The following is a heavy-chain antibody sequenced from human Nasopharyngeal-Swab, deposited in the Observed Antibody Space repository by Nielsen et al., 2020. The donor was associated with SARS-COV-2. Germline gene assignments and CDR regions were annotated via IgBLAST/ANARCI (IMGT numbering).Heavy chain of an antibody. CDR1: GFTFDDYA. D-gene: IGHD6-19*01. CDR3: AKGDTSSGWYSWFDP. J-gene: IGHJ5*02. V-gene: IGHV3-9*01. CDR2: ISWNSGSI. Sequence: GGSLRLSCAASGFTFDDYAMHWVRQAPGKGLEWVSGISWNSGSIGYADSVKGRFTISRDNAKNSLYLQMNSLRAEDTALYYCAKGDTSSGWYSWFDPWGQGTLVTVSS.